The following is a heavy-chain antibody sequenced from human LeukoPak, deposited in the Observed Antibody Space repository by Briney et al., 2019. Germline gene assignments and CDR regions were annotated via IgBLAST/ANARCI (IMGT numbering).Heavy chain of an antibody. D-gene: IGHD3-10*02. V-gene: IGHV3-23*01. CDR1: GFTVSSNY. Sequence: GGSLRLSCAASGFTVSSNYMSWVRQAPGKGLEWVSAISGSGGSTYYADSVKGRFTISRDNSKNSLYLQMNSLRAEDTAVYYCAELGITMIGGVWGKGTTVTISS. J-gene: IGHJ6*04. CDR2: ISGSGGST. CDR3: AELGITMIGGV.